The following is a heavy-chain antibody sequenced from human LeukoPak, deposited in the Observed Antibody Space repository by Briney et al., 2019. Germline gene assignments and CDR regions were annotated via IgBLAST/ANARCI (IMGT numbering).Heavy chain of an antibody. V-gene: IGHV3-48*03. CDR2: ITSSGGAI. CDR1: GFTFSSYG. CDR3: ARPPSITNPYYGMDV. J-gene: IGHJ6*02. D-gene: IGHD3-3*01. Sequence: QSGGSLRLSCAASGFTFSSYGMNWVRQAPGKGLEWVSYITSSGGAIYYTDSVKGRFTISRGNAKNSLYLQMNSLRAEDTAVYYCARPPSITNPYYGMDVWGQGTTVTVSS.